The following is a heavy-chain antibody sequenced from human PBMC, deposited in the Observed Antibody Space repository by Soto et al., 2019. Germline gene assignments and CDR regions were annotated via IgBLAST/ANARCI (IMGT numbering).Heavy chain of an antibody. CDR3: ARAGVKTRCPDY. CDR1: GFTFSNYW. D-gene: IGHD2-2*01. Sequence: PGGSLRLSCAASGFTFSNYWMHWVRQVPGKGLEWVSHINSDGSATNYADSVKGRFTISRDNAKNTVYLQVNSLRVEDTAVYYCARAGVKTRCPDYWGQGALVTVSS. J-gene: IGHJ4*02. V-gene: IGHV3-74*01. CDR2: INSDGSAT.